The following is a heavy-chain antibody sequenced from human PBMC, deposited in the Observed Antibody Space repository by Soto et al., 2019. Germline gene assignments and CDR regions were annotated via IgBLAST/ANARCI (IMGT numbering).Heavy chain of an antibody. V-gene: IGHV4-39*01. CDR1: GGSISSSNYY. CDR2: VYYSGST. CDR3: ASPTLGAFDI. D-gene: IGHD3-16*01. J-gene: IGHJ3*02. Sequence: PSETLSLTCTVSGGSISSSNYYWGWIRQPPGKGLEWIGSVYYSGSTSYNSSLKSRVTISVDTSKNQFSLRLSSVTAADTAAYYCASPTLGAFDIWGQGTMVTVSS.